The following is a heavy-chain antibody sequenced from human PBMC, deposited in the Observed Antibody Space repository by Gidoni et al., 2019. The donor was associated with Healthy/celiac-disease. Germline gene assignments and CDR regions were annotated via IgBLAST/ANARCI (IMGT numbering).Heavy chain of an antibody. CDR3: AKGGRITMIVVVTTDFDY. Sequence: EVQLVDAGGGLVQPGGSLRLSCAASGFTFSSYAMSWVRQAPGKGLEWVSAISGSGGSTYYADSVKGRFTISRDNSKNTLYLQMNSLRAEDTAVYYCAKGGRITMIVVVTTDFDYWGQGTLVTVSS. J-gene: IGHJ4*02. D-gene: IGHD3-22*01. CDR1: GFTFSSYA. CDR2: ISGSGGST. V-gene: IGHV3-23*04.